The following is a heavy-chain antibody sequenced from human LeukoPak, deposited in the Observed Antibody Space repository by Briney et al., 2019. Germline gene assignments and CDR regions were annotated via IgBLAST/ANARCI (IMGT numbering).Heavy chain of an antibody. CDR1: GFTFSDYY. V-gene: IGHV3-11*01. CDR3: ARVAAFYYDSSGYYLMSPYYYYGMDV. Sequence: GGSLRLSCAASGFTFSDYYMSWIRQAPGKGLEWVSYISSSGSTIYYADSVKGRFTISRDNAKNSLYLQMNSLRAEDTAVYYCARVAAFYYDSSGYYLMSPYYYYGMDVWGQGTTVTVSS. J-gene: IGHJ6*02. CDR2: ISSSGSTI. D-gene: IGHD3-22*01.